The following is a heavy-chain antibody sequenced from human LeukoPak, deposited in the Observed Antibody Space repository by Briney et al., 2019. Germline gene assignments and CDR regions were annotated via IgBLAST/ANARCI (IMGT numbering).Heavy chain of an antibody. J-gene: IGHJ6*03. CDR1: GGSFSGYY. CDR2: INHSGGT. V-gene: IGHV4-34*01. CDR3: VRGPTRRVYYYYYYYMDV. Sequence: KPSETLSLTCAVYGGSFSGYYWSWIRQPPGKGLEWIGEINHSGGTNYNPSLKSRVAMSVDTSKNQFSLKLSSVTAADTAVYYCVRGPTRRVYYYYYYYMDVWGKGTTVTVSS. D-gene: IGHD6-13*01.